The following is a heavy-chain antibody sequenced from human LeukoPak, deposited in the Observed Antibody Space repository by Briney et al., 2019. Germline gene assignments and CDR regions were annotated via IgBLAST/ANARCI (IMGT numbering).Heavy chain of an antibody. V-gene: IGHV3-23*01. CDR3: AKAGGSADYGGNSGNVY. J-gene: IGHJ4*02. CDR1: GFTVSSNY. Sequence: QSGGSLRLSCAASGFTVSSNYMNWVRQAPGKGLEWVSVISGSGDTTFYADSVKGRFTISKDNSKNTLYLQMNNLRAEDTAVYYCAKAGGSADYGGNSGNVYWGQGTLVIVSS. CDR2: ISGSGDTT. D-gene: IGHD4-23*01.